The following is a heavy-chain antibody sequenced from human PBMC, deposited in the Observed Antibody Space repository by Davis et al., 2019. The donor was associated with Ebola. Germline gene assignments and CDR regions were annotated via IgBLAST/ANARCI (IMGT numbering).Heavy chain of an antibody. CDR3: AKGGDIVVVVAATVPSDYYGMDV. CDR2: LSWNSASI. Sequence: GGSLRLSCAASGFTFDDAPYAIHWVRQPPGKGLEWVAGLSWNSASIRYEDSVQGRFTISRDNSKNTLYLQMNSLRAEDTAVYYCAKGGDIVVVVAATVPSDYYGMDVWGQGTTVTVSS. V-gene: IGHV3-9*01. J-gene: IGHJ6*02. CDR1: GFTFDDAPYA. D-gene: IGHD2-15*01.